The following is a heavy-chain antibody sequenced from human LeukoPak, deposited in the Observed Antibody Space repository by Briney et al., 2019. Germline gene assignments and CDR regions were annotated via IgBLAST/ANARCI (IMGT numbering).Heavy chain of an antibody. V-gene: IGHV4-34*01. CDR2: INHSGST. CDR1: GGSFSGYY. CDR3: GRGPSGGGSSAFDY. Sequence: SETLSLTCAVYGGSFSGYYWSWIRQPPGKGLEWIGEINHSGSTNYNPSLKSRVTISVDTSKNQFSLKLSSVTAADTAVYYCGRGPSGGGSSAFDYGGQGPLATVS. J-gene: IGHJ4*02. D-gene: IGHD1-26*01.